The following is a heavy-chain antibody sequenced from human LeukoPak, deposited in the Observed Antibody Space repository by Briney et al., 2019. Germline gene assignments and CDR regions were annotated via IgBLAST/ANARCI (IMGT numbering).Heavy chain of an antibody. D-gene: IGHD1-26*01. CDR3: ASLSGSYYVADY. CDR1: GYSISSGYY. Sequence: SETLSLTCTASGYSISSGYYWGWIRQPPGKGLEWIGSIYHSGSTYYNPSLKSRVTISVDTSKNQFSLKLSSVTAADTAVYYCASLSGSYYVADYWGQGTLVTVSS. V-gene: IGHV4-38-2*02. CDR2: IYHSGST. J-gene: IGHJ4*02.